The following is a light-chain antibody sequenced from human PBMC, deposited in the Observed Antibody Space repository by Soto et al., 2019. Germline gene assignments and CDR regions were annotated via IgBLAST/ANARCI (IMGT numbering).Light chain of an antibody. CDR2: GAS. V-gene: IGKV3D-20*02. CDR3: QQRSNWPPRIT. Sequence: IVLTQSPGTLSLSPGERATLSCRASQSVSSNYLAWYQQKPGQAPRLLIYGASTRATGIPDRFSGSGSGTDFTLTISSLEPEDFAVYYCQQRSNWPPRITFGQGTRLEI. J-gene: IGKJ5*01. CDR1: QSVSSNY.